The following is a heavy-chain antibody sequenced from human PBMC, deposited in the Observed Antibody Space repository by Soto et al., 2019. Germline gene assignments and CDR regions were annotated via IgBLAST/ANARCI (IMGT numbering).Heavy chain of an antibody. V-gene: IGHV3-33*01. D-gene: IGHD6-19*01. CDR3: ARDRHIAVAALDAFDI. CDR1: GFTFSSYG. J-gene: IGHJ3*02. Sequence: QVQLVESGGGVVQPGRSLRLSCAASGFTFSSYGMHWVRQAPGKGLEWVAVIWYDGSNKYYADSVKGRFTISRDNSKNTLYLQMNSLRAEDTAVYYCARDRHIAVAALDAFDIWGQGTMVTVSS. CDR2: IWYDGSNK.